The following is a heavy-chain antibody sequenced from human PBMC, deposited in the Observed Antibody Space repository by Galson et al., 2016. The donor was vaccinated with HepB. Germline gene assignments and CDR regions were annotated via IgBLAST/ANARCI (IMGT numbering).Heavy chain of an antibody. Sequence: SLRLSCAASGFTFSSYAMHWVRQAPGKGLEWVAVISFDGSSKYYADSVKGRFTISKDNSKNTLYVQLNGLRTEDTAVYYCARDLTYATWSGYLSGYFYGLDVWGQGTTVTVSS. CDR2: ISFDGSSK. J-gene: IGHJ6*02. V-gene: IGHV3-30*04. D-gene: IGHD3-3*01. CDR1: GFTFSSYA. CDR3: ARDLTYATWSGYLSGYFYGLDV.